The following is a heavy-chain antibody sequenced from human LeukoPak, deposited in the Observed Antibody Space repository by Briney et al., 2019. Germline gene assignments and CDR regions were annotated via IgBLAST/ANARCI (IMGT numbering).Heavy chain of an antibody. CDR2: IYYSGST. Sequence: SETLSLTCTVSGGSISTYFWSWIRQPPGKGLEWIGYIYYSGSTNYNPSLKSRVTISLDTSKNQFSLKLSSVTPADTAVYYCARGGNYWPQWWFDPWGRGTLVSVSS. V-gene: IGHV4-59*01. CDR1: GGSISTYF. J-gene: IGHJ5*02. D-gene: IGHD1-26*01. CDR3: ARGGNYWPQWWFDP.